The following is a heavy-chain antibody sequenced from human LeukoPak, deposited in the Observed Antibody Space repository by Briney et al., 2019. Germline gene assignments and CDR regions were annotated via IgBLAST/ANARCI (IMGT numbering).Heavy chain of an antibody. Sequence: ASVRVSCKASGYTFTRYYMHWVRQAPGQGLEWMGWINPNSGGTNYAQTVQGRVTMTRDTSISPAYMELSRLRSDDTAVYYCARGFGYSYGWVYMDVWGKGTTVTISS. CDR1: GYTFTRYY. V-gene: IGHV1-2*02. D-gene: IGHD5-18*01. CDR2: INPNSGGT. CDR3: ARGFGYSYGWVYMDV. J-gene: IGHJ6*03.